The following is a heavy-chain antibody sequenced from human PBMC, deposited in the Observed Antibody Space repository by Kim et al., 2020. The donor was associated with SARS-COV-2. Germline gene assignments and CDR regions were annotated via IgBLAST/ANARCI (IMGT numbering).Heavy chain of an antibody. D-gene: IGHD1-26*01. J-gene: IGHJ4*02. V-gene: IGHV1-46*01. Sequence: SYAQKFQGRVTMTRDTSTSTVYMELSSLRSEDTAVYYCASGGATLISIDYWGQGTLVTVSS. CDR3: ASGGATLISIDY.